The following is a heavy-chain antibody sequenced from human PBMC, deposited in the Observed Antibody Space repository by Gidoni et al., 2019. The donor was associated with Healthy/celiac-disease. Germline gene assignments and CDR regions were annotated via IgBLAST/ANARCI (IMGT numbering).Heavy chain of an antibody. CDR1: GGSISSSSYY. Sequence: QLQLQESGPGLVKPSETLSLTCTVSGGSISSSSYYWGWIRQPPGKGLEWIGSIYYSGSTYYNPSLKSRVTISVDTSKNQFSLKLSSVTAADTAVYYCARHGVLSTAVAGFYFDYWGQGTLVTVSS. D-gene: IGHD6-19*01. CDR2: IYYSGST. V-gene: IGHV4-39*01. J-gene: IGHJ4*02. CDR3: ARHGVLSTAVAGFYFDY.